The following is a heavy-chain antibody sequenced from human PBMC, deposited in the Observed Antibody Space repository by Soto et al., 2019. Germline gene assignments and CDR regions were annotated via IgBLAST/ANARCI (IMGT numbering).Heavy chain of an antibody. CDR2: INAGNGNT. D-gene: IGHD3-10*01. Sequence: ASVKVSCKASGYTFTSYAMHWVRQAPGQRLEWMGWINAGNGNTKYSQKFQGRVTITRDTSASTAYMELSSLRSEDTAVYYCARKRITMVRGVRGWLDPWGQGTLVTVSS. CDR1: GYTFTSYA. J-gene: IGHJ5*02. CDR3: ARKRITMVRGVRGWLDP. V-gene: IGHV1-3*01.